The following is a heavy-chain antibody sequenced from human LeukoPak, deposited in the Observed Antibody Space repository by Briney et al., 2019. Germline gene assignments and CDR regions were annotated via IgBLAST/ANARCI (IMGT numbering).Heavy chain of an antibody. CDR2: IYYSGST. CDR1: GGSISSGDYY. V-gene: IGHV4-30-4*01. D-gene: IGHD2-2*01. J-gene: IGHJ4*02. CDR3: ASGYCSSTSCYWVDY. Sequence: KPSETLSLTCTVSGGSISSGDYYWSWIRQPPGKGLEWIGYIYYSGSTYYNPSLKSRVTISVDTSKNQFSLKLSSVTAADTAVYYCASGYCSSTSCYWVDYWGQGTLVTVSS.